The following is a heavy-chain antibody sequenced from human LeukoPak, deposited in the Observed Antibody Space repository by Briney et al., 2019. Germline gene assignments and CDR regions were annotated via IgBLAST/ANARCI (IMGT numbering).Heavy chain of an antibody. V-gene: IGHV1-2*02. D-gene: IGHD2-15*01. J-gene: IGHJ5*02. CDR1: GYTFTGYY. Sequence: GASVKVSCKAAGYTFTGYYMFWVRQAPGQGLEWMGWINPNSGGTNYAQKFQGRVTMTRDTSISTAYMELSRLRSDDTAVYYYARGYCSGGSCYSVENWFDPWGQGTLVTVSS. CDR3: ARGYCSGGSCYSVENWFDP. CDR2: INPNSGGT.